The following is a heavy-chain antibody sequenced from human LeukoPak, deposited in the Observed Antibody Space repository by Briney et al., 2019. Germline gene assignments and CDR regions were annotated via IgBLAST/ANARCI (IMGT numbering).Heavy chain of an antibody. V-gene: IGHV1-18*01. Sequence: ASVTVSCKASGYTFTSYGISWVRQAPGQGLEWMGWISAYNVNTNYAQKLQGRVTMTTDTSTSTAYMELRSLRSDDTAVYYCARDEGSRYYDFWSGYSYYYYGMDVWGQGTTVTVSS. CDR2: ISAYNVNT. D-gene: IGHD3-3*01. J-gene: IGHJ6*02. CDR1: GYTFTSYG. CDR3: ARDEGSRYYDFWSGYSYYYYGMDV.